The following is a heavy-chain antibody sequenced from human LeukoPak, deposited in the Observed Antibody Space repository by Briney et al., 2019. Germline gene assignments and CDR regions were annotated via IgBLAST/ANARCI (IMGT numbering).Heavy chain of an antibody. D-gene: IGHD3-10*01. CDR1: GFTYNNYW. CDR2: IKQDGSEQ. Sequence: GGSLRLSCVASGFTYNNYWMSWVRQAPGKGPEWVAHIKQDGSEQYYVDSLKGRFTISRDNSKNTLYLQMNSLRAEDTAVYYCAKDVTMVRGVTYYFDYWGQGTLVTVSS. J-gene: IGHJ4*02. CDR3: AKDVTMVRGVTYYFDY. V-gene: IGHV3-7*01.